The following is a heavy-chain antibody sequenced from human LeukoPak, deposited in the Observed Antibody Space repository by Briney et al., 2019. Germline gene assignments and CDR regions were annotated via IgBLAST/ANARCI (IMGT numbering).Heavy chain of an antibody. CDR3: ARERQLERLAFGKEGSAFDY. V-gene: IGHV3-53*01. Sequence: GGSLRLSCAASGFSVSSKFMSWVRQAPGKGLEWVSVVYSGERTDYADSVKGRFIISRDTSKNTLYLQMNSLRAEDTAVYYCARERQLERLAFGKEGSAFDYWGQGTLVTVSS. D-gene: IGHD1-1*01. J-gene: IGHJ4*02. CDR1: GFSVSSKF. CDR2: VYSGERT.